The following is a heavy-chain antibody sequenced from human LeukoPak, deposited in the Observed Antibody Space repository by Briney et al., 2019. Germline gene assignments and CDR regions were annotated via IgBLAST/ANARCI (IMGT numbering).Heavy chain of an antibody. CDR2: MNPNSGNT. J-gene: IGHJ4*02. V-gene: IGHV1-8*01. D-gene: IGHD3-9*01. Sequence: GASVKVSCKASGYTFTSYDINWVRQATGQGLEWMGWMNPNSGNTGYAQKFQGRVTMTRNTSISTAYMELSSLRSEDMAVYYCARGARQDLRYFDWLGPDYWGQGTLVTVSS. CDR1: GYTFTSYD. CDR3: ARGARQDLRYFDWLGPDY.